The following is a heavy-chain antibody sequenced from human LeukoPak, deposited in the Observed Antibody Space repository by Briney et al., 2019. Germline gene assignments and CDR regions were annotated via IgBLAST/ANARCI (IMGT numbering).Heavy chain of an antibody. CDR1: GYTFTSYG. J-gene: IGHJ4*02. Sequence: GASVKVSCKASGYTFTSYGISWVRQAPGQGLEWMGWISAYNGNTNYAQKFQGRVTITADKSTSTAYMELSSLRSEDTAVYYCARVVYEGVFDYWGQGTLVTVSS. V-gene: IGHV1-18*01. CDR2: ISAYNGNT. CDR3: ARVVYEGVFDY. D-gene: IGHD5/OR15-5a*01.